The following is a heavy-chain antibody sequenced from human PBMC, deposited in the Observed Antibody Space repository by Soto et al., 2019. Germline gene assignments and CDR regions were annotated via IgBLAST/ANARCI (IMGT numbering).Heavy chain of an antibody. CDR3: ARLRDGYNYFDY. D-gene: IGHD5-18*01. V-gene: IGHV4-34*01. CDR2: INHSGSS. CDR1: GGSFSGYY. J-gene: IGHJ4*02. Sequence: TSETLSLTCAVYGGSFSGYYWSWIRQPPGKGLEWIGEINHSGSSNYNPSLKSRVTISEDTSKNQFSLKLSSVTAADTAVYYCARLRDGYNYFDYWGQGTLVTVSS.